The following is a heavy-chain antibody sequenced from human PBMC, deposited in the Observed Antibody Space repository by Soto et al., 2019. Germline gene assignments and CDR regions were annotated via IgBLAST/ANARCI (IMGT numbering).Heavy chain of an antibody. V-gene: IGHV1-69*05. D-gene: IGHD2-15*01. Sequence: SVKVSCKASGGTFSSYAISWVRQAPGQGLEWMGGIIPNYGTTNYAQKFQGRVTMTTDTSTSTAYMELRSLRSDDTAVYYCARDDCSGGSCYRSQFLQHWGQGTLVTVSS. J-gene: IGHJ1*01. CDR1: GGTFSSYA. CDR2: IIPNYGTT. CDR3: ARDDCSGGSCYRSQFLQH.